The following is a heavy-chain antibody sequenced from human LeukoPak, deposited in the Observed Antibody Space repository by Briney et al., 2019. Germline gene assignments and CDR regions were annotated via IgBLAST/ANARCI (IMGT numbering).Heavy chain of an antibody. V-gene: IGHV1-69*13. Sequence: ASVKVSCKASGGTFSSYAISWVRQAPGQQGLEWMGGIIPIFGTAKYAQKFQGRVTITADESTNTAYMELSSLRSEDTAVYYCAAFPRDYDDNGFDYWGQGTLVTVSS. D-gene: IGHD4-17*01. J-gene: IGHJ4*02. CDR3: AAFPRDYDDNGFDY. CDR1: GGTFSSYA. CDR2: IIPIFGTA.